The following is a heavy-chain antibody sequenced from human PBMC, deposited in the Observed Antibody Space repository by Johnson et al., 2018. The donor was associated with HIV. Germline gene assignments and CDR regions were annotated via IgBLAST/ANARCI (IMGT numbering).Heavy chain of an antibody. Sequence: QVQLVESGGGVVQPGRSLRLSCAASGFTFSSYGMHWVRQAPGKGLEWVAVISYDGSTTYFADSVKGRFTLSRDDSRNTLHLHMNSLRAGDTAVYSCARGGGSLRWDLSFDIWGQGTMVTVSS. CDR1: GFTFSSYG. J-gene: IGHJ3*02. V-gene: IGHV3-30*03. CDR2: ISYDGSTT. D-gene: IGHD1-26*01. CDR3: ARGGGSLRWDLSFDI.